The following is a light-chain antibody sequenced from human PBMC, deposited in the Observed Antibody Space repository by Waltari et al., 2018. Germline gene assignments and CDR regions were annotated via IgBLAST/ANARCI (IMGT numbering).Light chain of an antibody. V-gene: IGKV1-NL1*01. J-gene: IGKJ1*01. CDR1: QGISNS. Sequence: DIQMTQSPSSLPASVGDRVTITCRASQGISNSLAWYQQKPGKAPKLLLYAASRLESGVPSRFSGSGSGTDYTLTISSLQPEDFATYYCQQYYSTSSWTFGQGTKVEIK. CDR3: QQYYSTSSWT. CDR2: AAS.